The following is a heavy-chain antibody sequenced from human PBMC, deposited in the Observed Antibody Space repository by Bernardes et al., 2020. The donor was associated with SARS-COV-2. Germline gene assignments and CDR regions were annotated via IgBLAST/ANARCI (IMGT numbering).Heavy chain of an antibody. D-gene: IGHD3-10*01. J-gene: IGHJ2*01. CDR3: ARDLSHLVRRGFDL. CDR2: IYYSGTT. V-gene: IGHV4-59*01. CDR1: GGSIGSYY. Sequence: SEPLSLTCTVSGGSIGSYYWAWIRQPPGKGLEWIGYIYYSGTTNYNPSLKSRVTISVDRSQNQFSLNLSPVTPADTAVYYCARDLSHLVRRGFDLWGRGTLVTVSS.